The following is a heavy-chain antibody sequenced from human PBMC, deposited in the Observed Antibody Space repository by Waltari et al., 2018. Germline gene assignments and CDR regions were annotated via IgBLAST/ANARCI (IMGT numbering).Heavy chain of an antibody. CDR2: IYYSGST. Sequence: QLQLQESGPGLVKPSETLSLTCTVSGGSISTSSYYWGWLRQPPGKGLEWIGTIYYSGSTYYNPSLKSRVTISVDTSKNQFSLKLRSVTAADTAVYYCARDPTQYSSGWYPYFDYWGQGTLVTVSS. D-gene: IGHD6-19*01. CDR1: GGSISTSSYY. J-gene: IGHJ4*02. V-gene: IGHV4-39*02. CDR3: ARDPTQYSSGWYPYFDY.